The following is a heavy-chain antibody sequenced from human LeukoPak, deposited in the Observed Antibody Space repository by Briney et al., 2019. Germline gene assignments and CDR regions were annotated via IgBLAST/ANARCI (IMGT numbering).Heavy chain of an antibody. J-gene: IGHJ4*02. CDR1: GFTFSSYG. V-gene: IGHV3-23*01. CDR2: ITGSGDST. D-gene: IGHD3-3*01. CDR3: ARGDDFRSGGLPATDY. Sequence: GGSLRLSCAGSGFTFSSYGMSWVRQAPGKGLEWVSAITGSGDSTYYADSVKGRFTISRDNSKNTLYLQMNSLRAEDTALYYCARGDDFRSGGLPATDYWGQGTLVTVSS.